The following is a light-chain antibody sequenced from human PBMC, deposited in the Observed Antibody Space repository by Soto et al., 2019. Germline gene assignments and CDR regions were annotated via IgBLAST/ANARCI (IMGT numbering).Light chain of an antibody. CDR2: GAS. Sequence: DIQMTQSPSSLSASVGARVTITCRASQYISSYVNWYQQKPGKAPKFLIYGASDLQRGVPSRFSGSGSGTDFTLTINSLQPEDFATYYCQQSYSRPLTFGPGTKLDIK. V-gene: IGKV1-39*01. CDR3: QQSYSRPLT. J-gene: IGKJ3*01. CDR1: QYISSY.